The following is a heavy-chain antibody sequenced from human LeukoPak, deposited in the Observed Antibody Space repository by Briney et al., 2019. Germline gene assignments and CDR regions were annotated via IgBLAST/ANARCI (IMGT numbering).Heavy chain of an antibody. CDR1: GFTFSNAW. Sequence: GGSLRLSCAASGFTFSNAWMSWVRQAPGKGLEWIGRIKSKTDGGTTDYAAPVKGRFTVSRDDSKNTLYLQMNSLKTEDTAVYYCTTEHFYDDGGFYQGLHFDYWGRGTLVTVSS. CDR3: TTEHFYDDGGFYQGLHFDY. J-gene: IGHJ4*02. CDR2: IKSKTDGGTT. V-gene: IGHV3-15*01. D-gene: IGHD3-22*01.